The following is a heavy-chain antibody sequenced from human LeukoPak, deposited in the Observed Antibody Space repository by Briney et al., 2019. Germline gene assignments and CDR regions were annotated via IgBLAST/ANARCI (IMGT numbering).Heavy chain of an antibody. Sequence: PGGSLRLSCAASGFTFSSYSMNWVRQAPGKGLEWVSSISSSSSYIYYADSVKGRFTISRDNAKNSLYLQMNSLRAEDTAVYYCARGSGHSRGNVFDYWGQGTLVTVSS. V-gene: IGHV3-21*01. CDR1: GFTFSSYS. D-gene: IGHD6-13*01. CDR3: ARGSGHSRGNVFDY. CDR2: ISSSSSYI. J-gene: IGHJ4*02.